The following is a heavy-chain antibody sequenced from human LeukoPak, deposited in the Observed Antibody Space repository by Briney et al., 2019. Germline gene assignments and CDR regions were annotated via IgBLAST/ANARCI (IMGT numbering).Heavy chain of an antibody. D-gene: IGHD5-18*01. Sequence: ASVKVSCKASGYTFTGYYMHWVRQAPGQGLEWMGWINPNSGGTNYAQKFQGRVTMTRDTSISTAYMELSRLRSDDTAVYYCARELWPSNWFDPWGQGTLVTVSS. CDR2: INPNSGGT. V-gene: IGHV1-2*02. CDR3: ARELWPSNWFDP. J-gene: IGHJ5*02. CDR1: GYTFTGYY.